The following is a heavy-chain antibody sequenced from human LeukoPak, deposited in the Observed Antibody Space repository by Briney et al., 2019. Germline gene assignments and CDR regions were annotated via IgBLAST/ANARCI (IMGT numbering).Heavy chain of an antibody. CDR2: IYYSGST. V-gene: IGHV4-39*01. CDR3: ARHGPYSNSRDAFDM. D-gene: IGHD6-6*01. Sequence: SETLSLTCTVSGGSISSGSYYWGWIRQPPGKGLEWIGTIYYSGSTYYNPSLKSPVTISVDTSKNQFSLKLSSLTAADTAVYYCARHGPYSNSRDAFDMWGQGTMVTVPS. J-gene: IGHJ3*02. CDR1: GGSISSGSYY.